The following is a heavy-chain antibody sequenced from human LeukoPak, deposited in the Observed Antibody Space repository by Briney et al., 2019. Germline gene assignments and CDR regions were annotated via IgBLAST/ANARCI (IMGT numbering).Heavy chain of an antibody. V-gene: IGHV4-39*07. J-gene: IGHJ3*02. CDR1: DASISSNTYY. D-gene: IGHD3-22*01. CDR3: AREGTMIAGDAFDI. Sequence: PSETLSLTCTVSDASISSNTYYWGWIRQPPGKGLECIGSVSYSGSTYYNPSLKSRLTISVDTSKNQFSLKLSSVTAADTAVYYCAREGTMIAGDAFDIWGQGTMVTVSS. CDR2: VSYSGST.